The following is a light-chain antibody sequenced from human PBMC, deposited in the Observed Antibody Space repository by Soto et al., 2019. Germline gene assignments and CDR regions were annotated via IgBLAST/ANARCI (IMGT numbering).Light chain of an antibody. V-gene: IGLV1-40*01. CDR2: GHN. Sequence: QSVLTQPPSESGAPGQRVTISCTGSSSNIGAGYDVQWYQQLPGTAPKLLMYGHNNRPSGVPDRFSGSKSGTSASLAITGLQAEDEADYYCQSYDNSLSGVLFGGGTKLTVL. CDR1: SSNIGAGYD. J-gene: IGLJ2*01. CDR3: QSYDNSLSGVL.